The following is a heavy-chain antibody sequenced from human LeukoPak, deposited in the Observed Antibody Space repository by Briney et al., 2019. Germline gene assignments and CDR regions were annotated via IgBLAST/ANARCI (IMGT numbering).Heavy chain of an antibody. CDR3: AKHGGSSGWYTRSTTFDY. J-gene: IGHJ4*02. CDR2: IRYDGSNK. CDR1: GFTFSSYG. V-gene: IGHV3-30*02. Sequence: GGSLRLSCAASGFTFSSYGMHWVRQAPGKGLEWVAFIRYDGSNKYYADSVKGRFTISRDNSKNTLYLQMNSLRAEDTAVYYCAKHGGSSGWYTRSTTFDYWGQGTLVTVSS. D-gene: IGHD6-19*01.